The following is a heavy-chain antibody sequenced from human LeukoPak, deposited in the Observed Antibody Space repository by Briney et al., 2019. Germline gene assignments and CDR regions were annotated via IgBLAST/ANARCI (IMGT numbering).Heavy chain of an antibody. Sequence: SETLSLTCKVSGGSISSGGYYWSWIRQHPGKGLEWIGYTYYSGSTYYNPSLKSRVTISVDTSKNQFSLKLSSVTAADTAVYYCAREGEGYSYGPDYWGQGTLVTVSS. D-gene: IGHD5-18*01. CDR3: AREGEGYSYGPDY. CDR1: GGSISSGGYY. J-gene: IGHJ4*02. V-gene: IGHV4-31*03. CDR2: TYYSGST.